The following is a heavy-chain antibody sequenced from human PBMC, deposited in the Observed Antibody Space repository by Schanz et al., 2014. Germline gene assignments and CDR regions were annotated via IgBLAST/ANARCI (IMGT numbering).Heavy chain of an antibody. D-gene: IGHD4-17*01. Sequence: VQLVESGGGLVKPGGSLRLSCAASGLIFSNYVMSWVRQAPGKGLEWVSVISWNSGTIGYADSVKGRFTISRDNAKNSLYLQMNTLRAEDTAVYYCARKMKLGVYGGKGHDSLDIWGQGTMVTVSS. J-gene: IGHJ3*02. CDR1: GLIFSNYV. CDR2: ISWNSGTI. CDR3: ARKMKLGVYGGKGHDSLDI. V-gene: IGHV3-9*01.